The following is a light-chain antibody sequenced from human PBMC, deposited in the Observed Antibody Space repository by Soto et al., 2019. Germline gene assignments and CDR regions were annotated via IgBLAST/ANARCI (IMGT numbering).Light chain of an antibody. CDR1: QTVNSDY. J-gene: IGKJ2*01. CDR3: QHYDGSPRT. Sequence: ETVLTQSPGTVSLSPGERATLSCTTSQTVNSDYLAWYQQKPGQAPRLLIYGVFKRATGIPDRFSGSGSGTYFTLTISGLEPADSAVYYCQHYDGSPRTFGQGTNLEI. CDR2: GVF. V-gene: IGKV3-20*01.